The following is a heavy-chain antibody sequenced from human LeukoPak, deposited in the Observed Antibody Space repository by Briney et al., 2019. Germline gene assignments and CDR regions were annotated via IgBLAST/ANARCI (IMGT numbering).Heavy chain of an antibody. CDR3: ARGPPLYSSGWYVKAREYYFDY. CDR2: IYHSGIT. J-gene: IGHJ4*02. V-gene: IGHV4-38-2*02. CDR1: DYSISSGYGYY. D-gene: IGHD6-19*01. Sequence: PSETLSLTCTVSDYSISSGYGYYWGWIRQPPGKGLEWIGNIYHSGITYYNHFNSSLKSRVTISVDTSKNQFSLKLSSVTAADTAVYYCARGPPLYSSGWYVKAREYYFDYWGQGTLVTVSS.